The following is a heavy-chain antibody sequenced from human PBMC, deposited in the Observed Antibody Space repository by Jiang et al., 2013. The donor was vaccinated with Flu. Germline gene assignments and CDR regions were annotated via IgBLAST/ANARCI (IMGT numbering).Heavy chain of an antibody. CDR2: ISASGIT. V-gene: IGHV4-61*02. CDR1: GGSISSGSYH. CDR3: ARALGDYSGRGYYFDY. D-gene: IGHD4-11*01. Sequence: LVKPSQTLSLICTVSGGSISSGSYHWSWIRQSAGKGLEWVGSISASGITYYKPSLKSRVTVSLDTSKNQVSLKLSSVTAADTAIYYCARALGDYSGRGYYFDYWGQGTLVTVSS. J-gene: IGHJ4*02.